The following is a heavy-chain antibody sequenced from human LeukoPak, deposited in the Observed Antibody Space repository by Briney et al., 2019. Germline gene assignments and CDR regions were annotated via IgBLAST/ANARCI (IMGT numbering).Heavy chain of an antibody. V-gene: IGHV1-69*01. CDR1: GGTFSSYA. CDR3: ARVRIQLWSAINYYYYYGMDV. D-gene: IGHD5-18*01. CDR2: IIPIFGTA. J-gene: IGHJ6*02. Sequence: SVKVSCKASGGTFSSYAISWVRQAPGQGLEWMGGIIPIFGTANYAQKFQGRVTITADESTSTAYMELSSLRSEDTAVYYCARVRIQLWSAINYYYYYGMDVWGQGTTVTVSS.